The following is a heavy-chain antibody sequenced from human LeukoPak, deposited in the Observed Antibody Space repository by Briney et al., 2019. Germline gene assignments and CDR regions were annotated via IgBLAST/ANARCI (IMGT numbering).Heavy chain of an antibody. CDR2: INPNSGGT. J-gene: IGHJ4*02. Sequence: ASVKVSCKASGYTFTGYYMHWVRQAPGRGLEWMGWINPNSGGTNYAQKFQGRVTMTRDTSISTAYMELSRLRSDDTAVYYCARDRITMVRGVPGARFDYWGQGTLVTVSS. D-gene: IGHD3-10*01. CDR3: ARDRITMVRGVPGARFDY. V-gene: IGHV1-2*02. CDR1: GYTFTGYY.